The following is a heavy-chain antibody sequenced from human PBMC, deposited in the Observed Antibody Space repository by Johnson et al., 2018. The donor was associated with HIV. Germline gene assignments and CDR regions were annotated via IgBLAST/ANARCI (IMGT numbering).Heavy chain of an antibody. CDR2: VSYDGSER. CDR1: GFSFSSSA. D-gene: IGHD6-6*01. J-gene: IGHJ3*02. Sequence: VQLVESGGGVVQPGRSLRLSCAASGFSFSSSAMHWVRQAPGKGLEWVAVVSYDGSERYYADSVTGRFTISRDNSKNTLYLQMKSLRGEDTAVYSCARGRSSSSTAAFDIWGQGTMVTVSS. CDR3: ARGRSSSSTAAFDI. V-gene: IGHV3-30*04.